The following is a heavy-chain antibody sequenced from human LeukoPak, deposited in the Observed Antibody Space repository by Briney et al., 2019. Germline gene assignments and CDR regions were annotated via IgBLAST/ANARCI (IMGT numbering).Heavy chain of an antibody. CDR3: AELGITMIGGV. D-gene: IGHD3-10*02. CDR2: ISGSGDHT. Sequence: SGGTLRLSCAASGFRFSNFAMSWVRQAPGKGLEWVSTISGSGDHTYAADSVKGRFTISRDNAKNSLYLQMNSLRAEDTAVYYCAELGITMIGGVWGKGTTVTISS. V-gene: IGHV3-23*01. J-gene: IGHJ6*04. CDR1: GFRFSNFA.